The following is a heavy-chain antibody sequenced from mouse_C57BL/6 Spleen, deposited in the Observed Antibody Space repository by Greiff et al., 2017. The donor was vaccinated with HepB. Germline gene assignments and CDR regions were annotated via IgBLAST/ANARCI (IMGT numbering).Heavy chain of an antibody. CDR1: GYTFTSYW. CDR2: IYPGSGST. J-gene: IGHJ4*01. CDR3: ASYYSNYGDY. D-gene: IGHD2-5*01. Sequence: QVQLKQPGAELVKPGASVKMSCKASGYTFTSYWITWVKQRPGQGLEWIGDIYPGSGSTNYNEKFKSKATLTVDTSSSTAYMQLSSLTSEDSTVYYCASYYSNYGDYWGQGTSVTVSS. V-gene: IGHV1-55*01.